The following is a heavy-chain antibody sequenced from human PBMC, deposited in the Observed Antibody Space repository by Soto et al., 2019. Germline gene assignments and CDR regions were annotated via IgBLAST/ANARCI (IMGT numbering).Heavy chain of an antibody. J-gene: IGHJ6*03. Sequence: GGSLRLSCAASGFTFSSYWMHWVRQAPGKGLVWVSRINSDGSSTSYADSVKGRFTISRDNAKNTLYLQMNSLRAEDTAVYYCARESRYGDHYYYMDAWGKGTTVTVAS. CDR1: GFTFSSYW. CDR2: INSDGSST. D-gene: IGHD3-10*01. V-gene: IGHV3-74*01. CDR3: ARESRYGDHYYYMDA.